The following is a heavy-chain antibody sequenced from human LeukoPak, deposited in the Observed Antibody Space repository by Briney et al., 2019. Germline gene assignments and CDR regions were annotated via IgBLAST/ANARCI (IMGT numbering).Heavy chain of an antibody. CDR2: IYHSGST. CDR1: GGSISSSNW. CDR3: ARDGEPAGIAAAGSRVDAFDI. V-gene: IGHV4-4*02. Sequence: SETLSLTCAVSGGSISSSNWWSWVRQPPGKGLEWIGEIYHSGSTNYNPSLKSRVTISVDKSKNQFSLKLSSVTAADTAVYYCARDGEPAGIAAAGSRVDAFDIWGQGTMVTVSS. J-gene: IGHJ3*02. D-gene: IGHD6-13*01.